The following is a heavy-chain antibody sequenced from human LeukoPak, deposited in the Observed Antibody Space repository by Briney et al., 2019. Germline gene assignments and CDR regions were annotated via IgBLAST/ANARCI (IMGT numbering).Heavy chain of an antibody. CDR2: INTNTGNP. V-gene: IGHV7-4-1*02. CDR3: ARDDDVWFFDAFDI. J-gene: IGHJ3*02. D-gene: IGHD2-21*01. Sequence: VASVKVSCKASGYTFTSYAMNWVRQAPGQGLEWMRWINTNTGNPTYAQGFTGRFVFSLDTSVSTAYLQISSLKAEDTAVYYCARDDDVWFFDAFDIWGQGTMVTVSS. CDR1: GYTFTSYA.